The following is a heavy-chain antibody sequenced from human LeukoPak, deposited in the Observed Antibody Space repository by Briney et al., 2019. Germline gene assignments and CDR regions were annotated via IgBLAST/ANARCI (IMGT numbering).Heavy chain of an antibody. Sequence: GGSLRLSCAASGFTFSSYSMNWVRQAPGQGLEWVSSISSSSSYIYYADSVKGRFTISRDNAKNSLYLQMNSLRAEDTAVYYCAREEWELRRMDVWGQGTTVTVSS. J-gene: IGHJ6*02. CDR1: GFTFSSYS. CDR3: AREEWELRRMDV. D-gene: IGHD1-26*01. CDR2: ISSSSSYI. V-gene: IGHV3-21*01.